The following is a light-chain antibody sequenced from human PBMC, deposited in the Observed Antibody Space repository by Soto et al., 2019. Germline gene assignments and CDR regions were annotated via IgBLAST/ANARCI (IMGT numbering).Light chain of an antibody. CDR3: SSYTSSTGYV. V-gene: IGLV2-14*01. CDR2: EVS. Sequence: QSVLTQPASVSGSPGQSITISCTGISSDVGGYNYVSWYQQHPGKAPKLMIYEVSNRPSGVSNRFSGSKSGNTASLTISGLQAEDEADYYCSSYTSSTGYVFGTGTKVTVL. J-gene: IGLJ1*01. CDR1: SSDVGGYNY.